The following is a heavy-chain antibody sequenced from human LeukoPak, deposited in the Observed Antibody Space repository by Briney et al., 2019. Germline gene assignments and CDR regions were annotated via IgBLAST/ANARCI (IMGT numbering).Heavy chain of an antibody. CDR1: GYTFTSYG. CDR2: ISAYNGNT. CDR3: ARHNDPDKWELLAVDY. D-gene: IGHD1-26*01. V-gene: IGHV1-18*01. Sequence: GASVKVSCKASGYTFTSYGISWVRQAPGQGLEWMGWISAYNGNTNYAQKLQGRVTMTTDTSTSTAYMELRSLRSDDTAVYYCARHNDPDKWELLAVDYWGQGTLVTVSS. J-gene: IGHJ4*02.